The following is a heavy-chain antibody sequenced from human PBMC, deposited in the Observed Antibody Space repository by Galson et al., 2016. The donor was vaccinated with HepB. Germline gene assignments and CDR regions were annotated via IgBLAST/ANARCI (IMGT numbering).Heavy chain of an antibody. Sequence: SVKVSCKASRYTFTTCWMHWVRQAPGQGLEWVGVINPSGGGTSYAQKFQGRASMTSDTSTSTVYMQLISLRSEDTAVYYCARPFYGEYYYFDYWGQGTLVIVSS. CDR2: INPSGGGT. D-gene: IGHD4-17*01. CDR3: ARPFYGEYYYFDY. V-gene: IGHV1-46*01. CDR1: RYTFTTCW. J-gene: IGHJ4*02.